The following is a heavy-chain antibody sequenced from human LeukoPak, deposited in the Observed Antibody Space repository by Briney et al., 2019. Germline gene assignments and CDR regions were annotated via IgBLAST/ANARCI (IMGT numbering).Heavy chain of an antibody. V-gene: IGHV3-48*02. CDR2: ISSTTSTI. Sequence: GGSLRLSCAASGFTFSTYTMNWVRQAPGKGLEWISSISSTTSTIYYADSVKGRFTISRDNAKNSLYLQMNSLRDEDTAVYYCARSRQSDYWGKGTLVTVAS. CDR3: ARSRQSDY. CDR1: GFTFSTYT. J-gene: IGHJ4*02.